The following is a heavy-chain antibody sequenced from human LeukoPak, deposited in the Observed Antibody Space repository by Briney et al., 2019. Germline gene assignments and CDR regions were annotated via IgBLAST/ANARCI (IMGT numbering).Heavy chain of an antibody. CDR3: ARNRVLWWSGVDMFAVDI. CDR2: INPNSGGT. Sequence: ASVKVSCKASGYTFTGYYMHWVRQAPGQGLEWMGWINPNSGGTNYAQKFQGRVTMTRDTPINTVNIELSRLRSDDTAVYYCARNRVLWWSGVDMFAVDIWGQGTMVTVSS. V-gene: IGHV1-2*02. J-gene: IGHJ3*02. D-gene: IGHD2-21*01. CDR1: GYTFTGYY.